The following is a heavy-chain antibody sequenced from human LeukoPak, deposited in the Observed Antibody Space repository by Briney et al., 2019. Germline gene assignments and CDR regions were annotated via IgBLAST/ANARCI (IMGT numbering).Heavy chain of an antibody. D-gene: IGHD3-10*01. V-gene: IGHV3-49*04. CDR2: IRSQGYGGTT. J-gene: IGHJ4*02. CDR3: TRVSRSGSYSDF. Sequence: GGSLRLSCTTSGFTFGAYAMGWVRQAPGKGLEWVGLIRSQGYGGTTQYAASVKGGFTISRDDSKSIAYLQMNSLKTEDTAVYYCTRVSRSGSYSDFWGQGTLVTVSS. CDR1: GFTFGAYA.